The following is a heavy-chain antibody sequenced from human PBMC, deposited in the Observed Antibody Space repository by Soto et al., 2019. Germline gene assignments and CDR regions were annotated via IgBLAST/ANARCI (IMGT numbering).Heavy chain of an antibody. D-gene: IGHD3-10*01. V-gene: IGHV3-33*01. Sequence: GGSLRLSCAASGFTFSSYGMHWVRQAPGKGLEWVAVIWYDGSNKYYADSVKGRFTISRDNSKNTLYLQMNSLRAEDTAVYYCARAYGSGSTIGMDVWGQGTTVTVSS. CDR3: ARAYGSGSTIGMDV. CDR1: GFTFSSYG. CDR2: IWYDGSNK. J-gene: IGHJ6*02.